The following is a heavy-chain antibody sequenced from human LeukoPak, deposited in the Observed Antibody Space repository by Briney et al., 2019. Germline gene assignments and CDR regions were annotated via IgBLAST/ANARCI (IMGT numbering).Heavy chain of an antibody. CDR2: ISSSSSYI. CDR1: GFTFSTYS. D-gene: IGHD2-15*01. Sequence: PGGSLRLSCAASGFTFSTYSMNWVRQAPGKGLEWVSSISSSSSYIYYADSVKGRFTISRDNARNSLYLQMNSLRAEDTAVYDCARDGLAAATLHWCFDLWGRGTLVTVSS. J-gene: IGHJ2*01. V-gene: IGHV3-21*01. CDR3: ARDGLAAATLHWCFDL.